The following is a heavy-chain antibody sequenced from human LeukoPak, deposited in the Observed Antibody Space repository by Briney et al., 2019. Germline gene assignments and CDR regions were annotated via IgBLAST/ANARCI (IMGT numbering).Heavy chain of an antibody. CDR1: GSTVSSNY. V-gene: IGHV3-66*02. J-gene: IGHJ4*02. Sequence: GGSLRLSCAASGSTVSSNYMSWVRQAPGKGLEWVSVIYSGGSTYYADSVKGRFTISRDNSKNTLYLQMNSLRAEDTAVYYCARGPHSIVAAGGGFDYWGQGTLVTVSS. D-gene: IGHD6-13*01. CDR2: IYSGGST. CDR3: ARGPHSIVAAGGGFDY.